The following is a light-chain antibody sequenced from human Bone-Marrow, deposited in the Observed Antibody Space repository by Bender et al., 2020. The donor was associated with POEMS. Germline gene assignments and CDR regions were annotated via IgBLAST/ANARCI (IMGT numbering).Light chain of an antibody. CDR2: NDS. CDR1: NLGTKN. J-gene: IGLJ3*02. Sequence: SYVLTQPGSVSVAHGKTATITCGGKNLGTKNVHWYPQKPGQAPILVISNDSDRPSGIPERFSGSNSGNTATLTISSVEAGDEVDYYCQVWDSSSDQGVFGGGTKLTVL. V-gene: IGLV3-21*04. CDR3: QVWDSSSDQGV.